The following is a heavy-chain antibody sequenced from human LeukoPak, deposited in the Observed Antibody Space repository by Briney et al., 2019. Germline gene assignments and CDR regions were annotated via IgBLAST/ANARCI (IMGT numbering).Heavy chain of an antibody. CDR2: IKHDGSEK. CDR3: ARDGPVTQFDY. V-gene: IGHV3-7*04. J-gene: IGHJ4*02. D-gene: IGHD4-17*01. Sequence: GGSVRLSCAASGFTFSSYWMTWVRQAPGKGLEWVANIKHDGSEKYYVDSVRGRFTISRDNAKNSLYLQMNSLRAEDTAVYYCARDGPVTQFDYWGQGTRVTVSS. CDR1: GFTFSSYW.